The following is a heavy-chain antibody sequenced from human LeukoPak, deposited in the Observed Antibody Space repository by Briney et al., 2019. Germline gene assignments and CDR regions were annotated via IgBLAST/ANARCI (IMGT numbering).Heavy chain of an antibody. CDR1: SGSIGSDALY. Sequence: SETLSLTCTVTSGSIGSDALYWGWIRQSPGKGLEWIGSVHYTRSYSGTTYYNPSLESRVTVSTDRSKTLCSLKLTSVTAADTAVYYCARGPVGRRCSGGSCHWSWVSWFDPWGQGTLVTVSS. V-gene: IGHV4-39*07. CDR3: ARGPVGRRCSGGSCHWSWVSWFDP. D-gene: IGHD2-15*01. J-gene: IGHJ5*02. CDR2: VHYTRSYSGTT.